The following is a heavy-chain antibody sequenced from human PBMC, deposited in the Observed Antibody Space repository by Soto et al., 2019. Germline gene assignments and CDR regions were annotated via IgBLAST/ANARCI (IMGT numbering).Heavy chain of an antibody. Sequence: TLSLTCTVSGGSISSGGYYWSWIRQHPGKGLEWIGYIYYSGSTYYNPSLKGQVTISVDTSKNQFSLKLSPVTAADTAVYYCARGPTIFGVVPGENRFDPWGHGTRVTVAS. CDR2: IYYSGST. V-gene: IGHV4-31*01. D-gene: IGHD3-3*01. CDR3: ARGPTIFGVVPGENRFDP. CDR1: GGSISSGGYY. J-gene: IGHJ5*02.